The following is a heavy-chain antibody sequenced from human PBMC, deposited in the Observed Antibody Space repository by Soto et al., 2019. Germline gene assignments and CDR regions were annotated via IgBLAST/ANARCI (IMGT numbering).Heavy chain of an antibody. V-gene: IGHV1-18*01. CDR3: ARDIVVVPAAIVWGEMFGHYYYGMDV. CDR2: ISAYNGNT. CDR1: GYTFTSYG. D-gene: IGHD2-2*02. J-gene: IGHJ6*02. Sequence: ASVKVSCKAAGYTFTSYGISLVRQAPGQGLEWMGWISAYNGNTNYAQKLQGRVTMATDTSTSTAYMELRSLRSDDTAVYYCARDIVVVPAAIVWGEMFGHYYYGMDVWGQGTTVTVSS.